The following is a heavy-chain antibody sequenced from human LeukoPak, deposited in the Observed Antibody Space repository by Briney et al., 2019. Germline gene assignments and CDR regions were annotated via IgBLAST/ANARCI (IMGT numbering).Heavy chain of an antibody. D-gene: IGHD6-19*01. CDR1: RFTFSTYG. CDR3: AKDTIPRIAVAGGGRFDH. V-gene: IGHV3-30*18. J-gene: IGHJ5*02. Sequence: GGSLRLSCAASRFTFSTYGMHWVRQAPGKGLEWVAVISHDGSNEYYADSVKGRFTISRDNSKNTLYLQMNSLRAEDTAVYYCAKDTIPRIAVAGGGRFDHWGQGTLVTVSS. CDR2: ISHDGSNE.